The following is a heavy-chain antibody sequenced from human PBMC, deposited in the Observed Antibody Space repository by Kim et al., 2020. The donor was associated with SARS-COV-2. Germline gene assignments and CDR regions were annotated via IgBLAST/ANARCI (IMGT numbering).Heavy chain of an antibody. Sequence: VKGRFTISREDSKNTLYLQMDSLKTEDTAVYYCTTLYCSSTSCSYGMDVWGQGTTVTVSS. V-gene: IGHV3-15*01. CDR3: TTLYCSSTSCSYGMDV. D-gene: IGHD2-2*01. J-gene: IGHJ6*02.